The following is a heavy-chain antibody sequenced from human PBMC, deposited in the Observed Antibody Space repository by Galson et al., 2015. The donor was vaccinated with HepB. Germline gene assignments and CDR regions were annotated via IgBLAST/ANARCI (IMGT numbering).Heavy chain of an antibody. CDR1: GFTFSDYG. CDR3: AKGTGGDYGGRLDY. D-gene: IGHD4/OR15-4a*01. CDR2: IRFDENNK. J-gene: IGHJ4*02. Sequence: SLRLSCAASGFTFSDYGMHWVRQAPGKGLEWVAFIRFDENNKYYADSVKGRFTISGDNSKNTLYLQMNSLRAEDTAVYYCAKGTGGDYGGRLDYWGQGTLVTVSS. V-gene: IGHV3-30*02.